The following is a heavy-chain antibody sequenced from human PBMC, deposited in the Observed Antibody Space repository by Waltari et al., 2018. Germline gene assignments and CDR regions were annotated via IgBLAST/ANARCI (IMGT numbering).Heavy chain of an antibody. CDR2: INHRGST. V-gene: IGHV4-34*01. CDR3: ARAPPYYYGSGSYHDY. Sequence: QVQLQQWGAGLLKPSETLSLTCAVYGGSFSGYYWSWIRQPPGKGLEWIGEINHRGSTNYNPAPKSRGTIAVDTSKNQFSLKLSSVTAADTAVYYCARAPPYYYGSGSYHDYWGQGTLVTVSS. D-gene: IGHD3-10*01. CDR1: GGSFSGYY. J-gene: IGHJ4*02.